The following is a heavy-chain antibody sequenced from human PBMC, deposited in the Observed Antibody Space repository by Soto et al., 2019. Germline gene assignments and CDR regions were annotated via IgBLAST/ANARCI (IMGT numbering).Heavy chain of an antibody. J-gene: IGHJ6*02. Sequence: QVQLVQSGAEVKKPGSSVKVSCKASGGTFSSYAISWVRQAPGQGLEWMGGIIPIFGTANYAQKFQGRVTITAVESTSTAYMELSSLRSEDTAVYYCATRREYCSSTSCYRDYYYGMDDWGQETTVTVSS. V-gene: IGHV1-69*01. CDR2: IIPIFGTA. CDR1: GGTFSSYA. CDR3: ATRREYCSSTSCYRDYYYGMDD. D-gene: IGHD2-2*01.